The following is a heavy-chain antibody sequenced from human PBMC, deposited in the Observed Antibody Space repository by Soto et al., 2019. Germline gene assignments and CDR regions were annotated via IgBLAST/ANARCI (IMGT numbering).Heavy chain of an antibody. D-gene: IGHD6-13*01. CDR1: GGSISSYY. J-gene: IGHJ5*02. CDR3: ARVSGSSWLNNWFDP. CDR2: IYYSGST. Sequence: SETLSLTCTVSGGSISSYYWSWIRQPPGKGLEWIWYIYYSGSTNYNPSLKSRVTISVDTSKNQFSLKLSSVTAADTAVYYCARVSGSSWLNNWFDPWGQGTLVTVSS. V-gene: IGHV4-59*01.